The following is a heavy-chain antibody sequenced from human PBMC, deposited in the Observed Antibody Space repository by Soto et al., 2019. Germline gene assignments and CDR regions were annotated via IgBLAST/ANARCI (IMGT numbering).Heavy chain of an antibody. CDR2: IYYSGNT. J-gene: IGHJ4*02. D-gene: IGHD3-22*01. V-gene: IGHV4-59*01. Sequence: SDTLSLTCPVSGVYISDYYWSWIRQPPGKGLEWIGYIYYSGNTNYNPSLKSRVTISEDTSKNQFSLKVSSVTAADTAVYYCARDRAYYDSSNSYFDYWGQGTLVTVSS. CDR1: GVYISDYY. CDR3: ARDRAYYDSSNSYFDY.